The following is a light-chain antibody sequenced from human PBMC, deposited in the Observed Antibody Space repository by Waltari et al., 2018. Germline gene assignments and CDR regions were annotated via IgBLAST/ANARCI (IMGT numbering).Light chain of an antibody. V-gene: IGLV1-44*01. Sequence: QSVLSQPPSASGTPGQRVTIPCSGSSSNIGSNSVTWYQQLPGTAPKLLIDSNNQRPSGVPDRFSGSKSGTSASLAISGLQSEDEADYYCGSWDAGLNGWVFGGGTKLTVL. J-gene: IGLJ3*02. CDR3: GSWDAGLNGWV. CDR1: SSNIGSNS. CDR2: SNN.